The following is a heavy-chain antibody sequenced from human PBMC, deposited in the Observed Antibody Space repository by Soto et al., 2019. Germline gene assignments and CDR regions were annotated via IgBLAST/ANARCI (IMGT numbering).Heavy chain of an antibody. CDR2: IYYSGSP. J-gene: IGHJ3*02. Sequence: SETLYLTCSVNGGFIGCSYWSWIRQPPGKGLEWIGYIYYSGSPNHNPSLKSRVTISVDTSKNQFSLKLSSVTAEDTAVYYCARYNWGAMGAFDIWGQGTMVS. CDR3: ARYNWGAMGAFDI. V-gene: IGHV4-59*01. CDR1: GGFIGCSY. D-gene: IGHD1-1*01.